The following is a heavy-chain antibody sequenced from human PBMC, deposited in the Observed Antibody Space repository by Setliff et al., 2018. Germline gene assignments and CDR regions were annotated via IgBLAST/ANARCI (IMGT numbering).Heavy chain of an antibody. V-gene: IGHV3-20*01. J-gene: IGHJ3*02. CDR1: GFTFDAHG. CDR3: ARFGDVGNDVGI. D-gene: IGHD2-21*01. Sequence: LVAPSAVVVTTGGSLRLSCAASGFTFDAHGMNWVRQAPGKGLEWVSTINWDGRSTGYSDSVKGRFTISRDNAKNTLYLQLNSLRGEDTALYHCARFGDVGNDVGIWGQGTMVTVSS. CDR2: INWDGRST.